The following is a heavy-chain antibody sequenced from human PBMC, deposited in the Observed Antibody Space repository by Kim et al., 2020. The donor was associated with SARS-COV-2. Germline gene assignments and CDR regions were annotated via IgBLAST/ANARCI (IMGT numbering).Heavy chain of an antibody. J-gene: IGHJ6*02. CDR1: GFAFSRCD. CDR3: ARTERYYYDSTGYYYGMDV. CDR2: ISGTGGRT. D-gene: IGHD3-22*01. V-gene: IGHV3-23*01. Sequence: GGSLRLSCAASGFAFSRCDMAWVRQAPGKGLEWVSTISGTGGRTYYADSVKGRFTISRDNSQNALYLQMSSLRAGDTAVYYCARTERYYYDSTGYYYGMDVWGQGTTLTVSS.